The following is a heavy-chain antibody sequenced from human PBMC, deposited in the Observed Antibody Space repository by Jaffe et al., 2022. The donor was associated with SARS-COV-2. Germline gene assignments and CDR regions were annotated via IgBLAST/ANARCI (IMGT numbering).Heavy chain of an antibody. D-gene: IGHD5-18*01. J-gene: IGHJ6*03. V-gene: IGHV4-59*01. CDR1: GGSISSYY. CDR2: IYYSGST. CDR3: ARGGYSYGLEGYYYYYMDV. Sequence: QVQLQESGPGLVKPSETLSLTCTVSGGSISSYYWSWIRQPPGKGLEWIGYIYYSGSTNYNPSLENRLTISVDTSKNQFSLRLSSVTAADTAVYYCARGGYSYGLEGYYYYYMDVWGKGTTVTVSS.